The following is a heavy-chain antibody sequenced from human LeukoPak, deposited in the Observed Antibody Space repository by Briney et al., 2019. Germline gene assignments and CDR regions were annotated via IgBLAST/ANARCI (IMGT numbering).Heavy chain of an antibody. Sequence: GGSLRLSCAATGFTFSTYWMHWVRQAPGKGLVWVSRISSDESSISYADSVKGRFTISRDNAKNTLYLQMNSLRVEDAAVYYCARVVGYSSSWYSGLDCWGQGTLVTVS. CDR3: ARVVGYSSSWYSGLDC. J-gene: IGHJ4*02. D-gene: IGHD6-13*01. CDR2: ISSDESSI. V-gene: IGHV3-74*01. CDR1: GFTFSTYW.